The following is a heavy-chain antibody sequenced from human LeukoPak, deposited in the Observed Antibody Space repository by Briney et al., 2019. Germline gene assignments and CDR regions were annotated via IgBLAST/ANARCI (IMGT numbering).Heavy chain of an antibody. J-gene: IGHJ3*02. Sequence: SETLSLTCSVSGVSISGYYWTWIRQPAGKGLEWIGRVYTSGSTHYNPSLKTRLTMSVDTSKNQFSLKLSSVTAADTAVYYCARLITGTTTAFDIWGQGTMVTVSS. CDR3: ARLITGTTTAFDI. V-gene: IGHV4-4*07. CDR2: VYTSGST. D-gene: IGHD1-7*01. CDR1: GVSISGYY.